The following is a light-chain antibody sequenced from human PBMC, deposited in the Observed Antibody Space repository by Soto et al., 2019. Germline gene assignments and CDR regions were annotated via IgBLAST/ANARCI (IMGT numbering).Light chain of an antibody. Sequence: DIQLTQSPSVLSASVGDTVTITCRASQALSNYLAWYQQKPGKAPDLLIYSASTLQCGVPSRFSGSGSETEFSLTIRASQPEDFATYYCQQLSRYPLTFGGGTKVDIK. CDR3: QQLSRYPLT. J-gene: IGKJ4*01. CDR1: QALSNY. CDR2: SAS. V-gene: IGKV1-9*01.